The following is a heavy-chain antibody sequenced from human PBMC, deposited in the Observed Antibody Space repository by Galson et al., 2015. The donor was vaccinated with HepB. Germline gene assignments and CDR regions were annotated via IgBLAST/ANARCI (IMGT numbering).Heavy chain of an antibody. Sequence: TLRLSCAASGFTFSSYAMHWVRQAPGKGLEWVAVISYDGSNKYYADSVKGRFTISRDNSKNSLYLQMNSLRAEDTALYYCAKDTCSSTSCYSFDYWGQGTLVTVSS. CDR2: ISYDGSNK. CDR1: GFTFSSYA. CDR3: AKDTCSSTSCYSFDY. V-gene: IGHV3-30-3*01. D-gene: IGHD2-2*01. J-gene: IGHJ4*02.